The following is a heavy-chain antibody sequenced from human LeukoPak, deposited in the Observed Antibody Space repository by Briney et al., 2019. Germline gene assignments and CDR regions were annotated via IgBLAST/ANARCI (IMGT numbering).Heavy chain of an antibody. CDR3: ARGDVRGVLPDARRY. CDR1: GESFSGYF. D-gene: IGHD3-10*01. Sequence: SETLSLTCAVFGESFSGYFWSWIRQPPGKGLEWIGDINHSGSTTYNPSLKSRVAISVDTSKNQFSLKLISVTAADTAVYYCARGDVRGVLPDARRYWGQGTLVTVSS. J-gene: IGHJ4*02. CDR2: INHSGST. V-gene: IGHV4-34*01.